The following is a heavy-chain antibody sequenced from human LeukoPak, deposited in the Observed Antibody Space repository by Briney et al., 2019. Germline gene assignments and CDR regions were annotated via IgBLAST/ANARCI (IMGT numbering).Heavy chain of an antibody. V-gene: IGHV3-64*02. Sequence: GGSLRLSCAASGFTFSSYAMHWVRQAPGKGLEYVSAISSNGGSTYYADSVKGRFTISRDNSKNTLYLQMGSLRAEDMAVYYCARDGGDGYNLDYWGQGTLVTVS. J-gene: IGHJ4*02. CDR2: ISSNGGST. CDR1: GFTFSSYA. CDR3: ARDGGDGYNLDY. D-gene: IGHD5-24*01.